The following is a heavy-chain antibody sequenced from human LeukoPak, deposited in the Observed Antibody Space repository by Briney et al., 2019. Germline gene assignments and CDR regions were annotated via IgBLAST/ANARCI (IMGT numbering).Heavy chain of an antibody. CDR2: ISYDGSNK. V-gene: IGHV3-30*18. CDR1: GFTFSSYG. D-gene: IGHD6-13*01. CDR3: AKLWKRSSSWPDAFDI. Sequence: GGSLRLSCAASGFTFSSYGMHWVRQAPGKGLEWVAVISYDGSNKYYADSVKGRFTISRDNSKNTLYLQMNSLRAEDTAVYYCAKLWKRSSSWPDAFDIWGQGTMVTVSS. J-gene: IGHJ3*02.